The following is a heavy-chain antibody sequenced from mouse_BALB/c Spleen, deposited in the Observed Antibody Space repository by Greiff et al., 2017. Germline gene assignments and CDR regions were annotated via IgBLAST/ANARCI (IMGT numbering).Heavy chain of an antibody. D-gene: IGHD2-4*01. CDR1: GFTFSSYA. J-gene: IGHJ1*01. CDR3: TRGLSMITTYWYFDV. Sequence: DVQLVESGGGLVKPGGSLKLSCAASGFTFSSYAMSWVRQTPEKRLEWVASISSGGSTYYPDSVKGRFTISRDNARNILYLQMNSLRSEDTAIYYCTRGLSMITTYWYFDVWGAGTTVTVSS. V-gene: IGHV5-6-5*01. CDR2: ISSGGST.